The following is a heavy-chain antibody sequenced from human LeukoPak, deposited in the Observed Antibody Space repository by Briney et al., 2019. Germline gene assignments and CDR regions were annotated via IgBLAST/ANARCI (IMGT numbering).Heavy chain of an antibody. Sequence: GASLKLSCKASGYTFSDYYLHWVRQSPGQGLEWMRWINPNSGGTNFAQKFRGRVTMTSDTSITTAYRQLTRLKSDDTAVYYCARGGVRTAASSLGYWGQGTLVTVSS. CDR3: ARGGVRTAASSLGY. J-gene: IGHJ4*01. D-gene: IGHD6-13*01. V-gene: IGHV1-2*02. CDR1: GYTFSDYY. CDR2: INPNSGGT.